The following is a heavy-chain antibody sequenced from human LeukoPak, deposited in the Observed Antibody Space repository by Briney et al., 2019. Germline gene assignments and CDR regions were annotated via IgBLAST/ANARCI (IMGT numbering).Heavy chain of an antibody. J-gene: IGHJ4*02. Sequence: PGGSLRLSCSASGFTFSSYAMHWVRQAPGNWLEWVAVISYDGSKKKYADSVKGRFTISRDNSKNTLYQQMNSLRTEDTAVYYCAKAPSRFSSNWLSLFDYWGQGTLVTVSS. CDR3: AKAPSRFSSNWLSLFDY. CDR1: GFTFSSYA. V-gene: IGHV3-30*04. CDR2: ISYDGSKK. D-gene: IGHD6-13*01.